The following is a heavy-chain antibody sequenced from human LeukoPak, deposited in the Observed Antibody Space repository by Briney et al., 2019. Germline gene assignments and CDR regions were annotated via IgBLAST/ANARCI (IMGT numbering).Heavy chain of an antibody. V-gene: IGHV5-51*01. CDR3: TTARFCSGGSCSSSFDF. D-gene: IGHD2-15*01. CDR1: GYSFINYW. Sequence: GESLKISCKGSGYSFINYWIGWVRQMPDKGLEWMGIIYPGNSDIRYSPSFQGQVTISVDKSINTAYLQWTSLKASDTAIYYCTTARFCSGGSCSSSFDFWGQGTLLTVPS. CDR2: IYPGNSDI. J-gene: IGHJ4*02.